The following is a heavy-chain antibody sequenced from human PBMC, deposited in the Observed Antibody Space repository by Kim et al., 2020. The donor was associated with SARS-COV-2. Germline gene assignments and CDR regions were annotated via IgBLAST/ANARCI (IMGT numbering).Heavy chain of an antibody. Sequence: GGSLRLSCAASGFTFSSYGMHWVRQAPGKGLEWVAVIWYDGSNKYYADSVKGRFTISRDNSKNTLYLQMNSLRAEDTAVYYCARDGGILWFGELRRDFDYWGQGTLVTVSS. D-gene: IGHD3-10*01. CDR2: IWYDGSNK. V-gene: IGHV3-33*01. CDR3: ARDGGILWFGELRRDFDY. J-gene: IGHJ4*02. CDR1: GFTFSSYG.